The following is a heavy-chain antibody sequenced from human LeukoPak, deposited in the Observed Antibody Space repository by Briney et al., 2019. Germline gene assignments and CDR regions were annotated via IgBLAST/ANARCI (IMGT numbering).Heavy chain of an antibody. J-gene: IGHJ4*02. Sequence: PSQTLSLTCTVSGGSISGGSYYWNWIRQPAGKGLEWIGHIHTSGRTSYKSSLTSRVTISIDTSNNAFSLRLNSVTAADTAVYYCARAEGKGRSNYFDYWGQGTLVTVSS. D-gene: IGHD2-2*01. CDR1: GGSISGGSYY. CDR2: IHTSGRT. CDR3: ARAEGKGRSNYFDY. V-gene: IGHV4-61*09.